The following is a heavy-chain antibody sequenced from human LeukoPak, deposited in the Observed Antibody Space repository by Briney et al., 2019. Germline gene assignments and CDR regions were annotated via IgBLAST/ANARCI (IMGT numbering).Heavy chain of an antibody. J-gene: IGHJ4*02. D-gene: IGHD3-16*02. CDR1: GYTFTSYG. Sequence: GASVKVSCKASGYTFTSYGISWVRQAPGQGLEWMGWISAYNGSTNYAQKLQGRVTMTTDTSTSTAYMELRSLRSDDAAVYYCARAVITFGGVIVYFDYWGQGTLVTVSS. CDR3: ARAVITFGGVIVYFDY. CDR2: ISAYNGST. V-gene: IGHV1-18*01.